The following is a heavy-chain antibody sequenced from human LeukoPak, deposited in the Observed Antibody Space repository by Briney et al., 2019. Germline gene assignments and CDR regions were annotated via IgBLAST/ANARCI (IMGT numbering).Heavy chain of an antibody. J-gene: IGHJ2*01. CDR2: IYHSGST. CDR1: GGSISSSNW. Sequence: SGTLSLTCAVSGGSISSSNWWSWVRQPPGKGLEWIGEIYHSGSTNYNPSLKSRVTISVDKSKNQFSLKLSSVTAADTAVYYCARFRQIYGGNSSGYFDLWGRGTLVTVSS. D-gene: IGHD4-23*01. V-gene: IGHV4-4*02. CDR3: ARFRQIYGGNSSGYFDL.